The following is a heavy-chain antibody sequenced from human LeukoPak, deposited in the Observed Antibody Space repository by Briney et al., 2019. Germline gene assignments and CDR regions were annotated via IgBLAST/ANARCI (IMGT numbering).Heavy chain of an antibody. CDR2: IYYSGST. CDR1: GGSISSGDYY. CDR3: ARDHIGAVAGFDY. Sequence: SQTLSLTCTVSGGSISSGDYYWSWIRQPPGKGLEWIGYIYYSGSTYYNPSLKSRVTISEDTSKNQFSLKLSSVTAADTAVYYCARDHIGAVAGFDYWGQGTLVTVSS. J-gene: IGHJ4*02. V-gene: IGHV4-30-4*08. D-gene: IGHD6-19*01.